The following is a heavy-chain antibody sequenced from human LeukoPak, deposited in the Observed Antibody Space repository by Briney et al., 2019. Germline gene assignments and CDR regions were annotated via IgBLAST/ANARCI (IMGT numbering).Heavy chain of an antibody. D-gene: IGHD3-10*01. CDR1: SGSITTYY. CDR2: VFHTGIT. J-gene: IGHJ6*04. V-gene: IGHV4-59*01. CDR3: ARGPRWRGSGRSYYYGMDV. Sequence: SETLSLTCTVSSGSITTYYWNWLRQSPGKRPEWIGYVFHTGITEYNPSLESRVTMSMDTSKRQFSLSLTSVTTADTARYYCARGPRWRGSGRSYYYGMDVWGNGTTVTVSS.